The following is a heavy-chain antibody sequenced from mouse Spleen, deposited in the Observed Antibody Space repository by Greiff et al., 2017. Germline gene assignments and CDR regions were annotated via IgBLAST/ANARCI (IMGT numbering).Heavy chain of an antibody. CDR3: ARGPITTRTMDY. Sequence: QVQLQQSGAELVKPGASVKISCKASGYAFSSYWMNWVKQRPGKGLEWIGQIYPGDGATNYNGKFKGKATLTADKSSSTAYMQLSSLTSEESAVYFCARGPITTRTMDYWGQGTSVTVSS. D-gene: IGHD1-1*01. CDR1: GYAFSSYW. V-gene: IGHV1-80*01. CDR2: IYPGDGAT. J-gene: IGHJ4*01.